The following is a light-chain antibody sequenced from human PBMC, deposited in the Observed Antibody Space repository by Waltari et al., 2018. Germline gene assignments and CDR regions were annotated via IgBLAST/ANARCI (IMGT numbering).Light chain of an antibody. Sequence: DIQMTQSPSTLSASVGDRVTITSRASQSISSWLAWYHQKPGKAPKLPIYKASSLESGVPSRFSGSGSGTEFTLTISSLQPDDFATYYCQQYNSYPWTFGQGTKVEIK. CDR2: KAS. J-gene: IGKJ1*01. CDR3: QQYNSYPWT. V-gene: IGKV1-5*03. CDR1: QSISSW.